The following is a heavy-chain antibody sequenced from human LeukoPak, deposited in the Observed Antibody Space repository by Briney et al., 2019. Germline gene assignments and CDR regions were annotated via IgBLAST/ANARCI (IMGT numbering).Heavy chain of an antibody. V-gene: IGHV3-30*02. CDR2: IRYDGSNQ. D-gene: IGHD2-15*01. CDR3: ESRGLGVFFSGGICSYFDY. CDR1: GFTFSNYS. J-gene: IGHJ4*02. Sequence: GGSLRLSCAGSGFTFSNYSMHWFRQAPGKGLEWVSFIRYDGSNQYYADSVMGRFTVSRDNSKNTLYLQMNSLRVEDTAVYYCESRGLGVFFSGGICSYFDYWGQGTLVTVSS.